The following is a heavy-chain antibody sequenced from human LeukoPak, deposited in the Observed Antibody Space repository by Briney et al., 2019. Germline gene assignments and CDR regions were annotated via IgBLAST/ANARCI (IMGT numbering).Heavy chain of an antibody. V-gene: IGHV3-7*01. CDR3: ARDPTAMITPRFDY. CDR1: GFTFSSYA. Sequence: GGSLRLSCAASGFTFSSYAMHWVRQAPGKGLEWVANIKQDGSEKYYVDSVKGRFTISRDNAKNSLYLQMNSLRAEDTAVYYCARDPTAMITPRFDYWGQGTLVTVSS. D-gene: IGHD5-18*01. CDR2: IKQDGSEK. J-gene: IGHJ4*02.